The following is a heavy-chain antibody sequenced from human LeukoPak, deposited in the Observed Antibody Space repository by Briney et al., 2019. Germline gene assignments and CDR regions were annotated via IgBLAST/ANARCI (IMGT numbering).Heavy chain of an antibody. Sequence: GESMKISCQGSGYSFPSYWTGRVRQMPGKGLEWMGIIYPGDSDTKYSPSFQGQVNISADKSISTAYLQWSSLKASDTAMYYCARQNYDILTGPGAFDIWGQGTMVTVSS. V-gene: IGHV5-51*01. CDR2: IYPGDSDT. CDR3: ARQNYDILTGPGAFDI. D-gene: IGHD3-9*01. CDR1: GYSFPSYW. J-gene: IGHJ3*02.